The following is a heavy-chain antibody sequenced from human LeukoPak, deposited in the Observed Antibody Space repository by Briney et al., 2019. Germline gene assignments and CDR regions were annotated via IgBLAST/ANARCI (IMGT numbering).Heavy chain of an antibody. D-gene: IGHD2-2*01. CDR1: GYTFTSYY. CDR3: ARGGVVVPAAIEP. V-gene: IGHV1-46*01. Sequence: ASVKVSCKASGYTFTSYYMHWVRQAPGQGLEWMGIINPSGGSTSYAQKFQGRVAMTRDTSTSTVYMELSSLRFEDTAVYYCARGGVVVPAAIEPWGQGTLVTVSS. J-gene: IGHJ5*02. CDR2: INPSGGST.